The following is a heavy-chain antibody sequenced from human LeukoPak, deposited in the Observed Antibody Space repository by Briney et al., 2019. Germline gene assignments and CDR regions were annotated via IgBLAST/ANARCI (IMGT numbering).Heavy chain of an antibody. CDR2: ISGSGDST. Sequence: PGGSLRLSCAASGFTFSSYAMSWVRQAPGKGLEWVSAISGSGDSTYYADSVKGRFTISRDNSKNTLYLQMNSLRAEDTAVYYCAKVSGRNSGDHSMDVWGQGTTVTVSS. J-gene: IGHJ6*02. CDR1: GFTFSSYA. D-gene: IGHD4-17*01. CDR3: AKVSGRNSGDHSMDV. V-gene: IGHV3-23*01.